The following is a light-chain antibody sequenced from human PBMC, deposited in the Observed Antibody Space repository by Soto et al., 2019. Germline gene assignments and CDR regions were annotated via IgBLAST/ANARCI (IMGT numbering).Light chain of an antibody. CDR2: GAS. Sequence: EIVMTQYPATLSVSPGERATLSCRASQSVSSNLAWYQQKPGQAPRLLIYGASTRATGIPARFSGSGSGTELTLTISSLQSEDFAVYYCQQYNNWPPMYTFGQGTKLEIK. J-gene: IGKJ2*01. CDR1: QSVSSN. V-gene: IGKV3-15*01. CDR3: QQYNNWPPMYT.